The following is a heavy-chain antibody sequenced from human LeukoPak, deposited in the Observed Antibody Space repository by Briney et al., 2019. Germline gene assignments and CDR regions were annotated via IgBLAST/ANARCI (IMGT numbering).Heavy chain of an antibody. J-gene: IGHJ4*02. CDR1: GGTFSILS. Sequence: GASVKVFCKASGGTFSILSISWARQAPGQGLEGRGGITPIFGTANYAQKFQGRVTITADESTRTAYMELSSLRSETTAVYYSARPGGYSGYDPFDYWGQGTLVTVSS. CDR2: ITPIFGTA. CDR3: ARPGGYSGYDPFDY. V-gene: IGHV1-69*13. D-gene: IGHD5-12*01.